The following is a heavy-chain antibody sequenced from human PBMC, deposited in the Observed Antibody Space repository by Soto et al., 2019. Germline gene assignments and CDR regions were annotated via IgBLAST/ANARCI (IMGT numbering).Heavy chain of an antibody. J-gene: IGHJ4*02. D-gene: IGHD1-1*01. CDR3: ASQGGYNWNDVYFDY. CDR2: IYPGDSDT. V-gene: IGHV5-51*01. CDR1: GYRFTSYW. Sequence: PGESLKISCKVSGYRFTSYWIGWVRQMHGKGLEWMGIIYPGDSDTRYSPSFQGQVTISADKSISTAYLQWSSLKASDTAMYYCASQGGYNWNDVYFDYWGQGTLVTVSS.